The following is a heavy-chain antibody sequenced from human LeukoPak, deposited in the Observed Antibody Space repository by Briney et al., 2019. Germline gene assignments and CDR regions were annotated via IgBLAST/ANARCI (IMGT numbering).Heavy chain of an antibody. Sequence: GGSLRLSCAASGFTFSSYEMDWVRQAPGKGLEWVSYISSSGSTIYYADSVKGRFTISRDNAKNSLYLQMNSLRAEDTAVYYCATLEVEFDYWGQGTLVTVSS. CDR3: ATLEVEFDY. V-gene: IGHV3-48*03. J-gene: IGHJ4*02. D-gene: IGHD3-3*01. CDR1: GFTFSSYE. CDR2: ISSSGSTI.